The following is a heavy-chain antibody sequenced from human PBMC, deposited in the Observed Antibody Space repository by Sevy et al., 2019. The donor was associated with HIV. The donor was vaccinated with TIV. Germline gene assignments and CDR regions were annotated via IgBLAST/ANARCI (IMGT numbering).Heavy chain of an antibody. D-gene: IGHD5-12*01. Sequence: GGSLRLSCAASGFTFSSYRMTWVRQAPGKGLEWVSCISSNSDYINYADSVKGRFTIPRDNAKNLLYLQMDSLRAEDTAVYYCARAVVEISTWRSDYWGQGTLVTVSS. V-gene: IGHV3-21*01. CDR1: GFTFSSYR. CDR2: ISSNSDYI. J-gene: IGHJ4*02. CDR3: ARAVVEISTWRSDY.